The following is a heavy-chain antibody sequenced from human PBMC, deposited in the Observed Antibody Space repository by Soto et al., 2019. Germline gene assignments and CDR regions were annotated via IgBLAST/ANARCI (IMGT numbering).Heavy chain of an antibody. CDR2: IIPIFGTA. Sequence: SVKVSCKASGGTFSSYAISWVRQAPGQGLEWMGGIIPIFGTANYAQKFQGRVTITADKSTSTAYMELSSLRSEDTAVYYCAREPHTIFAVVTSYGMDVWGQGTTVTVSS. V-gene: IGHV1-69*06. CDR3: AREPHTIFAVVTSYGMDV. J-gene: IGHJ6*02. D-gene: IGHD3-3*01. CDR1: GGTFSSYA.